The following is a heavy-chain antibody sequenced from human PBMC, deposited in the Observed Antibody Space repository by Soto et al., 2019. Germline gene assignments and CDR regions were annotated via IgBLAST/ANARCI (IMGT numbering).Heavy chain of an antibody. V-gene: IGHV3-23*01. Sequence: GGSLRLSCAASGFTFSSYAMSWVRQAPGKGLEWVSAISGSGGSAYYADSVKGRFTISRDNSKNTLYLQMNSLRAEDTAVYYCAKVKYDILTGYQYYYYSYMDVWGKGTTVTLSS. CDR3: AKVKYDILTGYQYYYYSYMDV. CDR2: ISGSGGSA. J-gene: IGHJ6*03. D-gene: IGHD3-9*01. CDR1: GFTFSSYA.